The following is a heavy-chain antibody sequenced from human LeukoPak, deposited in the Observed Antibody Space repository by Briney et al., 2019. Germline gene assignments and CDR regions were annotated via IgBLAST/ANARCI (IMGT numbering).Heavy chain of an antibody. V-gene: IGHV1-2*06. J-gene: IGHJ3*02. CDR1: GYTFTGHY. CDR2: INPNSGGA. Sequence: ASVKVSCKASGYTFTGHYMHWVRQAPGQGLEWMGRINPNSGGANYAQKFQGRVTMTRDTSIRPAYMEFSGLTSDDTAVYYCARDREVGSTDDAFDIWGQGTRVIVSS. D-gene: IGHD1-26*01. CDR3: ARDREVGSTDDAFDI.